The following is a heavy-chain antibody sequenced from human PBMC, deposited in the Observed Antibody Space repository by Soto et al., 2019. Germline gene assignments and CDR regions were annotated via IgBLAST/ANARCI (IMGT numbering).Heavy chain of an antibody. Sequence: GVSLRLSCAASGFTFSSYDMHWVRQATGKGLEWVSAIGTAGDTYYPGSVKGRFTISRENAKNSLYLQMNSLRAEDTAVYYCARDRVYYDSSGSYYYYYGMDVWGQGTTVTVSS. CDR2: IGTAGDT. D-gene: IGHD3-22*01. CDR3: ARDRVYYDSSGSYYYYYGMDV. J-gene: IGHJ6*02. V-gene: IGHV3-13*01. CDR1: GFTFSSYD.